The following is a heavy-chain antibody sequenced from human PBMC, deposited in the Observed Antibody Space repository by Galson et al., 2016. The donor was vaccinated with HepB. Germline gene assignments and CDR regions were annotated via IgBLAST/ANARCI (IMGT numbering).Heavy chain of an antibody. CDR1: GFSLATSGVT. D-gene: IGHD3-16*01. V-gene: IGHV2-5*01. CDR2: IYWYDDN. CDR3: AHSFFSVMPGAFDY. J-gene: IGHJ4*02. Sequence: PALVTPTQTLTLTCTFSGFSLATSGVTVGWIRQPPGKALEWLGMIYWYDDNRYNPALKSRLTITKDTSRNQVVLKMTNVDPVDTATYYCAHSFFSVMPGAFDYWGQGTLVSVSS.